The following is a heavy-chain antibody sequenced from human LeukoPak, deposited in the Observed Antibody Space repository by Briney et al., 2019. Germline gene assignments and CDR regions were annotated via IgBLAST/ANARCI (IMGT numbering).Heavy chain of an antibody. D-gene: IGHD5-24*01. J-gene: IGHJ3*02. Sequence: RTSETLSLTCTVSGGSISSYYWSWIPQPPGKGLEWIGYIYYSGSTNYNPSLKSRVTISVDTSKNQFSLKLSSVTAADTAVYYCAREGRLQSFGIWGQGTMVTVSS. CDR2: IYYSGST. V-gene: IGHV4-59*01. CDR1: GGSISSYY. CDR3: AREGRLQSFGI.